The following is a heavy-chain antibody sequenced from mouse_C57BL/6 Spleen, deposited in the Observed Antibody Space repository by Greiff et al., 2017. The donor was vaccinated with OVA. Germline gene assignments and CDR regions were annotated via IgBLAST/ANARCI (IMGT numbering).Heavy chain of an antibody. CDR3: ARPTAQATDY. CDR1: GYTFTSYW. CDR2: IDPSDSYT. Sequence: QVQLQQPGAELVKPGASVKLSCKASGYTFTSYWMQWVKQRPGQGLEWIGEIDPSDSYTNYNQKFKGKATLTVDTSSSTAYMQLSSLTSEDSAVDYCARPTAQATDYWGQGTTLTVSS. J-gene: IGHJ2*01. V-gene: IGHV1-50*01. D-gene: IGHD3-2*02.